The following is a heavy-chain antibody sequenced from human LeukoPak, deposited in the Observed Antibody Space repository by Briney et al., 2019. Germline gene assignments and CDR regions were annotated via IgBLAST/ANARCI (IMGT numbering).Heavy chain of an antibody. CDR2: IYPGDSDT. D-gene: IGHD3-10*02. J-gene: IGHJ5*02. V-gene: IGHV5-51*01. Sequence: GESLKISCKGSGSSFTSYWIGWVRQMPGKGLEWMGIIYPGDSDTRYSPSFQGQVTISADKSISTAYLQWSSLKASDTAMYYCERQITMLRDGDNWFDPWGQGTLVTVSS. CDR3: ERQITMLRDGDNWFDP. CDR1: GSSFTSYW.